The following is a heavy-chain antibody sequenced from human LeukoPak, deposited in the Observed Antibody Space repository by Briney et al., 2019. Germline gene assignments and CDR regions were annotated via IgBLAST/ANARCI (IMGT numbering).Heavy chain of an antibody. CDR3: ARDNSVGDIAWWFDP. D-gene: IGHD3-16*02. CDR1: GYTFTSYY. J-gene: IGHJ5*02. Sequence: ASVKVSCKASGYTFTSYYIHWVRQAPGQGLEWVGVIHPPDGSTTYAQKFQGRITMTRDMSTTTDYMELSNLRSEDTAVYYCARDNSVGDIAWWFDPWGQGTLVTVSP. CDR2: IHPPDGST. V-gene: IGHV1-46*01.